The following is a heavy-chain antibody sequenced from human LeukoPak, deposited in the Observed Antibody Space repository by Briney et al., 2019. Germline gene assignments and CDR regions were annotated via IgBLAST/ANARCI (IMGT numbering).Heavy chain of an antibody. V-gene: IGHV3-23*01. Sequence: GGSLRLSCAASGFTFGSSAITWARQAPGKGLEWVSGISTSGDSTYYADSVKGRFTISRDTSKNTVYLQMNSLRAEDTAVYYCARSLVYFDCWGQGTLVTVSS. CDR2: ISTSGDST. CDR1: GFTFGSSA. CDR3: ARSLVYFDC. J-gene: IGHJ4*02.